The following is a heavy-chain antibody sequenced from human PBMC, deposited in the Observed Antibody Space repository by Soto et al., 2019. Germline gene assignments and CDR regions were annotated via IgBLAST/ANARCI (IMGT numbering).Heavy chain of an antibody. J-gene: IGHJ6*02. V-gene: IGHV3-23*01. CDR3: ATLLLTGYYYFLDYGMDV. Sequence: PGGSLRLSCAASGFTFSSYAMSWVRQAPGKGLERVSAISGSGGSTYYADSVKGRFTISRDNSKNTLYLQMNSLRAEDTAVYYCATLLLTGYYYFLDYGMDVWGQGTTVTVSS. CDR1: GFTFSSYA. D-gene: IGHD3-9*01. CDR2: ISGSGGST.